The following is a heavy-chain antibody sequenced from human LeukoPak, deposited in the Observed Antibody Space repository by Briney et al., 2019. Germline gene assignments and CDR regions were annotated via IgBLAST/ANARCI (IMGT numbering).Heavy chain of an antibody. CDR1: DLTLTNFG. CDR3: AKQDWGTTVTLGDY. J-gene: IGHJ4*02. Sequence: GGPLRSSCAASDLTLTNFGMHGFGRAPGKGLKGWAVISYDGNNKYYSDSVKGRFTISRDNSKNTLYLQMNSLRAEDTAIYYCAKQDWGTTVTLGDYWGQGTLVTVSS. V-gene: IGHV3-30*18. CDR2: ISYDGNNK. D-gene: IGHD4-17*01.